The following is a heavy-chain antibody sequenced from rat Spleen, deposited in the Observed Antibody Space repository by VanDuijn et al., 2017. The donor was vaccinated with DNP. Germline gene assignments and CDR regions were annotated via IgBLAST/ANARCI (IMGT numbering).Heavy chain of an antibody. Sequence: EVQLVESGGDLVQPGRSLKLSCVASGFTFSYYWMTWIRQAPTKGLEWVTSISPSGGGTYYRDSVKGRFTISRDNAQSTLYLQMNSLGSEDTATYYCARVDYYGYRWGDYWGQGVMVTVSS. D-gene: IGHD1-9*01. CDR2: ISPSGGGT. CDR3: ARVDYYGYRWGDY. J-gene: IGHJ2*01. V-gene: IGHV5-19*01. CDR1: GFTFSYYW.